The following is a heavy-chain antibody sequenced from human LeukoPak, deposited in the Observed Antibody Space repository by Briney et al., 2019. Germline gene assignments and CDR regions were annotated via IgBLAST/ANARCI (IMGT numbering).Heavy chain of an antibody. D-gene: IGHD6-13*01. CDR3: AKDKAAAGYFDY. V-gene: IGHV3-9*01. J-gene: IGHJ4*02. CDR2: ISWNSGSI. Sequence: GRSLRLSCAASGFTFDDYAMHWVRQAPGKGLEWVSGISWNSGSIGYADSVKGRFTISRDNAKNSLYLQMNSLRAEDTALYYCAKDKAAAGYFDYWGQGTLVTVSS. CDR1: GFTFDDYA.